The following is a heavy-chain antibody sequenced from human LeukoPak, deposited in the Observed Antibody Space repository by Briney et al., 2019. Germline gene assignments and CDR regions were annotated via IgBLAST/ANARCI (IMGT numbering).Heavy chain of an antibody. CDR1: TFTFSNAW. J-gene: IGHJ5*02. D-gene: IGHD3-16*01. Sequence: PGGSLRLSCAASTFTFSNAWMSWVRQAPGRALEWVGLIKSTPDGGTTHYAAPVRGRFTVSRDDSKNTLFLQMNSLKTEDTAVYYCTTSSWGNPVSWGQGTLVTVSS. CDR2: IKSTPDGGTT. V-gene: IGHV3-15*01. CDR3: TTSSWGNPVS.